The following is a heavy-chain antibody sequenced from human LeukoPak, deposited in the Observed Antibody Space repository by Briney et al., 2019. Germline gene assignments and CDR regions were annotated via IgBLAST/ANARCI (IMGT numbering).Heavy chain of an antibody. CDR2: IYTSGST. Sequence: SETLSLTCTVSGGSISSGSYYWSWIRQPAGKGLEWIGRIYTSGSTNYNPSLKSRVTISVDTSKNQFSLKLSSVTAADTAVYYCARSGTSGWGYYYYYMDVWGKGTTVTVSS. J-gene: IGHJ6*03. CDR3: ARSGTSGWGYYYYYMDV. CDR1: GGSISSGSYY. D-gene: IGHD6-19*01. V-gene: IGHV4-61*02.